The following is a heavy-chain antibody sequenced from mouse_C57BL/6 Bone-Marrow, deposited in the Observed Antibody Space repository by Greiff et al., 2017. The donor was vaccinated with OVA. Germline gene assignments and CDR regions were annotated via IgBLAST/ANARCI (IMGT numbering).Heavy chain of an antibody. J-gene: IGHJ2*01. CDR1: GFNIKNTY. CDR3: ALYYYGSSRRDY. Sequence: LVESVAELVRPGASVKLSCTASGFNIKNTYMHWVKQRPEQGLEWIGRIDPANGNTKYAPKFQGKATITADTSSNTAYLQLSSLTSEDTAIYYCALYYYGSSRRDYWGQGTTLTVSS. V-gene: IGHV14-3*01. CDR2: IDPANGNT. D-gene: IGHD1-1*01.